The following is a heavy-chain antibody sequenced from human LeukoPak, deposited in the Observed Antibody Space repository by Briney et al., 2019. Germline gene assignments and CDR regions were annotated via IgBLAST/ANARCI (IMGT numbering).Heavy chain of an antibody. J-gene: IGHJ5*02. CDR2: ISGSGGST. D-gene: IGHD3-10*01. CDR1: GFTFSSYA. CDR3: AKDREELLWFGELNRVDP. V-gene: IGHV3-23*01. Sequence: GGSLRLSCAASGFTFSSYAMSWVRQAPGKGLEWVSAISGSGGSTYYADSVKGRFTISRDNSKNTLYLQMNSLRAEDTAVYYCAKDREELLWFGELNRVDPWGQGTLVTASS.